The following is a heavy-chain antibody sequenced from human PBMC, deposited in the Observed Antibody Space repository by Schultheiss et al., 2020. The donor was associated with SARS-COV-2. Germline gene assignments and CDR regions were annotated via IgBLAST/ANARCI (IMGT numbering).Heavy chain of an antibody. CDR3: ARAIILRVAFDI. CDR1: GYSISSGYY. J-gene: IGHJ3*02. V-gene: IGHV4-38-2*02. D-gene: IGHD3-3*01. Sequence: SETLSLTCTVSGYSISSGYYWGWIRQPPGKGLEWIGSIYHSGSTYYNPSLKSRVTISVDTSKNQFSLKLSSVTAADTAVYYCARAIILRVAFDIWGQVTTVTVSS. CDR2: IYHSGST.